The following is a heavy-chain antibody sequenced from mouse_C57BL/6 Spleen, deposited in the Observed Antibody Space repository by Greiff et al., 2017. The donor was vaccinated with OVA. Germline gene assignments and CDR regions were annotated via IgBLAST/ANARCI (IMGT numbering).Heavy chain of an antibody. Sequence: EVQLQQSGAELVRPGASVKLSCTASGFNIKDDYMHWVKQRPEQGLEWIGWIDPENGDTEYASKFQGKATITADTSSNTAYLQLSSLTCEDTAVYYCTLRSPWFAYWGQGTLVTVSA. CDR2: IDPENGDT. CDR3: TLRSPWFAY. V-gene: IGHV14-4*01. J-gene: IGHJ3*01. CDR1: GFNIKDDY.